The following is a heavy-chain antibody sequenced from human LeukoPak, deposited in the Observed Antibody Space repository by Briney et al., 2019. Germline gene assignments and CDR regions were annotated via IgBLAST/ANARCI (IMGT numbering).Heavy chain of an antibody. Sequence: PSETLSLTSAVYGGSFSGYYWSWIRQPPGKGLEWIGEINHSGSTNYNPSLKSRVTISVDTSKNQFSLKLSSVTASDTAVYYCARGYSSSWSKRDYFDYWGQGTLVTVSS. CDR1: GGSFSGYY. CDR3: ARGYSSSWSKRDYFDY. V-gene: IGHV4-34*01. CDR2: INHSGST. J-gene: IGHJ4*02. D-gene: IGHD6-13*01.